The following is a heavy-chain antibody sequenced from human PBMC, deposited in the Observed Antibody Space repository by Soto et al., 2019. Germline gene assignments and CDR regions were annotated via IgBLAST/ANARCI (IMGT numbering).Heavy chain of an antibody. CDR2: ISGSGGST. D-gene: IGHD3-22*01. CDR3: AKDRRRWGMIVVVITTSVDY. Sequence: VQLVESGGGVVQPVRSLRLSCAASGFTFSSYAMSWVRQAPGKGLEWVSAISGSGGSTYYADSVKGRFTISRDNSKNTLYLQMNSLRAEDTAVYYCAKDRRRWGMIVVVITTSVDYWGQGTLVTVSS. V-gene: IGHV3-23*04. CDR1: GFTFSSYA. J-gene: IGHJ4*02.